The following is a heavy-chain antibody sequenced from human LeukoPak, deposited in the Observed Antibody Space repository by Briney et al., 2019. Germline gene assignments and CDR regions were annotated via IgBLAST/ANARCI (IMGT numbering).Heavy chain of an antibody. D-gene: IGHD5-12*01. Sequence: ASVKVSCKASGGTFSSYAISWVRQAPGQGLEWMGGIIPIFGTANYAQKFQGRVTITADKSTSTAYMELSSLRSEDTAVYYCARDRLLVGYSGYDLGFWFDPWGQGTLVTVSS. CDR2: IIPIFGTA. J-gene: IGHJ5*02. V-gene: IGHV1-69*06. CDR3: ARDRLLVGYSGYDLGFWFDP. CDR1: GGTFSSYA.